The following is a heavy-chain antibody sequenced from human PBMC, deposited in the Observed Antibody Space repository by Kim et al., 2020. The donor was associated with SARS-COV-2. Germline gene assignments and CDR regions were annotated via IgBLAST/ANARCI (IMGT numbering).Heavy chain of an antibody. D-gene: IGHD2-21*01. J-gene: IGHJ5*02. V-gene: IGHV4-59*01. CDR2: IYYSGSP. CDR1: GGSISSYY. CDR3: ARVEVAGVAPPS. Sequence: SETLSLTCTVSGGSISSYYWSWIRQPPGKGLEWIWYIYYSGSPTSNPSPKSRVTISVYTSKNQFSLKLSSVTAAATAVVYCARVEVAGVAPPSWGQEAL.